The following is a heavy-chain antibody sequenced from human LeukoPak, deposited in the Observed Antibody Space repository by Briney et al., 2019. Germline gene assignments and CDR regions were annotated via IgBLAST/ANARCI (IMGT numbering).Heavy chain of an antibody. D-gene: IGHD6-13*01. CDR2: INPSGGST. CDR1: GYTFTSYY. Sequence: GESLKISCKGSGYTFTSYYMHWVRQAPGQGLEWMGIINPSGGSTSYAQKFQGRVTMTRDTSTSTVYMELSSLRSEDTAVYYCARTGIAAAGYFDYWGQGTLVTVSS. J-gene: IGHJ4*02. CDR3: ARTGIAAAGYFDY. V-gene: IGHV1-46*01.